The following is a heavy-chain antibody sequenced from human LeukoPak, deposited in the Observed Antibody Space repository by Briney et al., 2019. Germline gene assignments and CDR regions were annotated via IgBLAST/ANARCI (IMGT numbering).Heavy chain of an antibody. D-gene: IGHD6-13*01. V-gene: IGHV3-23*01. Sequence: GGSLRLSCAASGFTFSSYAMSWVRQAPGKGLEWVSAISGSGGSTYYADSVKGRFTISRDNSKNTLYLQMNGLRAEDTAVYYCAKGGSGSSWYDWFDPWGQGTLVTVSS. CDR1: GFTFSSYA. J-gene: IGHJ5*02. CDR3: AKGGSGSSWYDWFDP. CDR2: ISGSGGST.